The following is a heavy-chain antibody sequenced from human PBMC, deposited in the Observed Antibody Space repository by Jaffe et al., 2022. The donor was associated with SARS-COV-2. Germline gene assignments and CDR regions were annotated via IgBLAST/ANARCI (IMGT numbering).Heavy chain of an antibody. Sequence: EVQLVESGGGLVQPGGSLRLSCAASGFTFSSYAMHWVRQAPGKGLEYVSAISSNGGSTYYANSVKGRFTISRDNSKNTLYLQMGSLRAEDMAVYYCARVAEVGVAPFGAFDIWGQGTMVTVSS. CDR2: ISSNGGST. CDR3: ARVAEVGVAPFGAFDI. D-gene: IGHD1-26*01. V-gene: IGHV3-64*01. J-gene: IGHJ3*02. CDR1: GFTFSSYA.